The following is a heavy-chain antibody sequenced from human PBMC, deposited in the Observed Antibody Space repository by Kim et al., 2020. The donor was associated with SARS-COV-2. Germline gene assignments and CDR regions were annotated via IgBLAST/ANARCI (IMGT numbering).Heavy chain of an antibody. V-gene: IGHV7-4-1*02. D-gene: IGHD6-13*01. J-gene: IGHJ6*02. CDR2: INTNTGNP. CDR1: GYTFTRYA. CDR3: ARGVQQLAYYYDMDV. Sequence: ASVKVSCKASGYTFTRYALNWVRQAPGQGLEWLGWINTNTGNPTFAQGFTGRFVFSLDTSVSTAYLQISSLKAEDTAVYYCARGVQQLAYYYDMDVWGQGTTVTVSS.